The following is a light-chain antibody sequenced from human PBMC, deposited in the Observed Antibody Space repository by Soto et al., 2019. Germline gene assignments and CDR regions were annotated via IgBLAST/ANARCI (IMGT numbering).Light chain of an antibody. J-gene: IGKJ2*01. Sequence: DIQMTQSPSSLSASVGDRVTITCRASQSISSYLNWYQQKPGKAPKLLIYAASSLQSGLPSRLSGSGSGTDFTLTISSLQPEEFATYYCQQSYSTPYTFGQGTKLEIK. V-gene: IGKV1-39*01. CDR1: QSISSY. CDR3: QQSYSTPYT. CDR2: AAS.